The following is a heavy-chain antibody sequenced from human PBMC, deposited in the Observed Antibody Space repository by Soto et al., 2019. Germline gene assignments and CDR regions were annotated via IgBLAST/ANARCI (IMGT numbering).Heavy chain of an antibody. Sequence: QVHLVQSGAVLKKPGSSVMVSCKDSGGNLSSYTISWVRQAPGQGHEWMGRIIPILGIANYAQKFQGRVTSTADKSKRTADMELSSLRSEDTAVYYCAREGLVRDDVCGQGTTVTVAS. J-gene: IGHJ6*02. CDR2: IIPILGIA. CDR3: AREGLVRDDV. CDR1: GGNLSSYT. V-gene: IGHV1-69*08. D-gene: IGHD3-10*01.